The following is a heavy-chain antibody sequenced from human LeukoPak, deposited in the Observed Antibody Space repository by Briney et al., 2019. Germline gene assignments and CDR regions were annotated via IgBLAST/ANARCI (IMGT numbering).Heavy chain of an antibody. CDR2: IKQDGSDK. CDR3: ARSMCWGSYDS. CDR1: GFIFSNYW. J-gene: IGHJ4*02. D-gene: IGHD1-26*01. Sequence: GGSLRLSCAASGFIFSNYWMSWVRQAPGKGLEWVANIKQDGSDKYYVDSVKGRFTISRDNGKNSLYLEMNSLRAEDTAMYYCARSMCWGSYDSWGQGALVTVSS. V-gene: IGHV3-7*03.